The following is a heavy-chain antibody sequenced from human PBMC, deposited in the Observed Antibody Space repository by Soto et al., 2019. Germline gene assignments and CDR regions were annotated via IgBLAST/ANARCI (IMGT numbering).Heavy chain of an antibody. V-gene: IGHV4-59*01. CDR2: IYYSGST. J-gene: IGHJ3*02. D-gene: IGHD4-17*01. CDR3: ARHFDYAGTHDAFDI. CDR1: GGSISSYY. Sequence: SETLSLTCTVSGGSISSYYWSWIRQPPGKGLEWIGYIYYSGSTNYNPSLKSRVTISVDTSKNQFSLKLSSVTAADTAVYYCARHFDYAGTHDAFDIWGQGTMVTVS.